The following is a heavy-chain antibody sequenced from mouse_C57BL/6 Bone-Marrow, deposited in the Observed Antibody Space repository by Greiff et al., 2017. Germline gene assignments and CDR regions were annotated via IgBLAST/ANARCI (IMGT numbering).Heavy chain of an antibody. CDR1: GFTFSSYA. J-gene: IGHJ3*01. CDR3: TREGIIAWFAY. Sequence: EVKLQESGEGLVKPGGSLKLSCAASGFTFSSYAMSWVRQTPEKRLEWVAYISSGGDYIYYADTVKGRFTISRDNARNTLYLQMSSLKSEDTAMYYCTREGIIAWFAYWGQGTLVTVSA. V-gene: IGHV5-9-1*02. CDR2: ISSGGDYI.